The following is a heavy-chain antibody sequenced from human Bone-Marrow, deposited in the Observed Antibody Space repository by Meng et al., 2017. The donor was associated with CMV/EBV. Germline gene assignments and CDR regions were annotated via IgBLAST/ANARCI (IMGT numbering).Heavy chain of an antibody. Sequence: SETLSLTCTVSGGSISSYYWSWIRQPPGKGLEWIGYIYYSGSTNYNPSLKSRVTISVDTSKNQFSLKLSSVTAADTAVYYCARSPSGSAGGYFDYWGQGPLVTGSS. CDR3: ARSPSGSAGGYFDY. V-gene: IGHV4-59*01. CDR1: GGSISSYY. CDR2: IYYSGST. J-gene: IGHJ4*02. D-gene: IGHD1-26*01.